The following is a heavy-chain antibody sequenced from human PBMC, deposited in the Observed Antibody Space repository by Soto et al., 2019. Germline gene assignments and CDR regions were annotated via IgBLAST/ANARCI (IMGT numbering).Heavy chain of an antibody. Sequence: ASVKVSCKASGYTFTHYRVYWVRQAPGRGLEWLGMINPSGGSTTYAQNLQGRVTMTRDTSTNTVYMELSSLRSEDTAVYYCAREAINSSGYSRYFQHWGQGTLVTVSS. CDR2: INPSGGST. CDR1: GYTFTHYR. J-gene: IGHJ1*01. V-gene: IGHV1-46*01. D-gene: IGHD3-22*01. CDR3: AREAINSSGYSRYFQH.